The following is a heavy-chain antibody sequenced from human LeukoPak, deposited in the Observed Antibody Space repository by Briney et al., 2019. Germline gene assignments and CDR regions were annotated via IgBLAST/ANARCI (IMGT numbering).Heavy chain of an antibody. CDR3: ARDVTNPLRYFDWPTTGMDV. D-gene: IGHD3-9*01. Sequence: PSETLSLTCTVSGGSISSYYWSWIRQPPGKGLEWIGYIYYSGSTNYNPSLKRRVTISVDTSKNQFSLKLSSVTAADAAVYYCARDVTNPLRYFDWPTTGMDVWGKGTTVTVSS. J-gene: IGHJ6*04. CDR2: IYYSGST. V-gene: IGHV4-59*01. CDR1: GGSISSYY.